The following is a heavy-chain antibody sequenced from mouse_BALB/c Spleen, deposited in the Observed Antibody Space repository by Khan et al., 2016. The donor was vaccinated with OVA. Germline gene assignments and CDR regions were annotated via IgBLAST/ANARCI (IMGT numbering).Heavy chain of an antibody. CDR2: ISYSGNT. J-gene: IGHJ2*01. CDR3: ARVYGGYFDY. D-gene: IGHD1-1*01. V-gene: IGHV3-2*02. CDR1: GYSITSDYA. Sequence: VQLKESGPGLVKPSQSLSLTCTVTGYSITSDYAWNWIRQFPGNKLEWMGFISYSGNTNYNPSLKSRITITRDTSTNQFFLQLNSVTTEDTATYYCARVYGGYFDYWGQGTTLTVSS.